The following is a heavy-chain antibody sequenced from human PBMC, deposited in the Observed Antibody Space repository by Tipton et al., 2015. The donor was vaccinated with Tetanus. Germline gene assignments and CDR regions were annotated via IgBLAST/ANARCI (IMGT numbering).Heavy chain of an antibody. CDR3: ARDRGDYIYYGMDV. D-gene: IGHD3-22*01. J-gene: IGHJ6*02. V-gene: IGHV1-2*02. CDR1: GYTFTGYY. CDR2: IDPNSGGT. Sequence: QVQLVQSGAEVKKPGASVKVSCKASGYTFTGYYIYWVRRAPGRGLEWMGWIDPNSGGTVYAQKFQGRVTMTRDTSISTAYMELRSLRSDDTAVYYCARDRGDYIYYGMDVWGPGTTVTVS.